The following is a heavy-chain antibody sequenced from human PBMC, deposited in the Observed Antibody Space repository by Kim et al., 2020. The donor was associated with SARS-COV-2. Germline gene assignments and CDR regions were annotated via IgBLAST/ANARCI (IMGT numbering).Heavy chain of an antibody. D-gene: IGHD5-18*01. J-gene: IGHJ4*02. CDR2: INAGNGNT. V-gene: IGHV1-3*01. CDR3: ARVRGYSYGYSDYFDY. CDR1: GYTFTSYA. Sequence: ASVKVSCKASGYTFTSYAMHWVRQAPGQRLEWMGWINAGNGNTKYSQKFQGRVTITRDTSASTAYMELSSLRSEDTAVYYCARVRGYSYGYSDYFDYWGQGTLVTVSS.